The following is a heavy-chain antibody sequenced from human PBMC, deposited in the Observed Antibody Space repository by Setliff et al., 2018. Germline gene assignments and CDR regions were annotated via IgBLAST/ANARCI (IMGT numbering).Heavy chain of an antibody. CDR3: ARRTGFAVAGFDH. V-gene: IGHV5-51*01. Sequence: PGESLKISCQGSGYTFARHWIAWVRQMPGKGLEWMAIIYPGDPETRYNPSFQGQVTISADKSINTAYLQWSSLKASDTAIYFCARRTGFAVAGFDHWGRGTLVTVSS. CDR1: GYTFARHW. J-gene: IGHJ4*01. D-gene: IGHD6-19*01. CDR2: IYPGDPET.